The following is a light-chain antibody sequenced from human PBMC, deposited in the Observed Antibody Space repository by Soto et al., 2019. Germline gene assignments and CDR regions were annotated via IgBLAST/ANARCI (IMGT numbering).Light chain of an antibody. CDR2: GNR. CDR1: SSNLGADYD. V-gene: IGLV1-40*01. J-gene: IGLJ2*01. CDR3: QSYDKRLTTAI. Sequence: QSVLTQPPSVSGTPGQTVSISCAGTSSNLGADYDVHWYQQLPGTAPRLRIFGNRVRPSGVPDRFSGSKSGTSASLAITGLQAEDEAIYYCQSYDKRLTTAIFGAGTKLTVL.